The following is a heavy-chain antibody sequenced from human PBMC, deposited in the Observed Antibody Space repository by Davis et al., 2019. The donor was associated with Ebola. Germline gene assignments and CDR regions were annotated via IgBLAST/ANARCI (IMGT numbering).Heavy chain of an antibody. CDR3: ARGVAATRYYYYYGMDV. CDR2: IYHSGST. Sequence: LRLSCAVSGGSISSGGYSWSWIRQPPGKGLEWIGYIYHSGSTYYNPSLKSRVTISVDTSKNQFSLKLSSVTAADTAVYYCARGVAATRYYYYYGMDVWGQGTTVTVSS. J-gene: IGHJ6*02. D-gene: IGHD2-15*01. CDR1: GGSISSGGYS. V-gene: IGHV4-30-2*01.